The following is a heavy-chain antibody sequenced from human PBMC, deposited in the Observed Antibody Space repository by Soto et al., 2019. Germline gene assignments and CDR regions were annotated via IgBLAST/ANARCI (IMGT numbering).Heavy chain of an antibody. CDR2: LGNT. D-gene: IGHD1-7*01. CDR1: GGSLSSSNYF. Sequence: QLLLQESGPGLVKPSETLSLACTVSGGSLSSSNYFWGWIRQPPGKGLEWIASLGNTNYNPSLGTRTTISMDTSKSQCSLKLSSVTAADTAVYYCARGIRSGTMGYFDYWGQGTLVTVSS. J-gene: IGHJ4*02. V-gene: IGHV4-39*02. CDR3: ARGIRSGTMGYFDY.